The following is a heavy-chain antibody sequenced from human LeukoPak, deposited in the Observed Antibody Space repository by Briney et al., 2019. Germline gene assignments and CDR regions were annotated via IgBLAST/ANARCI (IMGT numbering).Heavy chain of an antibody. CDR3: ARGLGSSWYDGNY. CDR1: VGTFSSYA. D-gene: IGHD6-13*01. Sequence: SVKVSCKASVGTFSSYAISLVRQAPGQGLEWMGRIIPILGIANYAQKFQGRVTITADKSTSTAYMELSSLRSEDTAVYYCARGLGSSWYDGNYWGQGTLVTVSS. CDR2: IIPILGIA. V-gene: IGHV1-69*04. J-gene: IGHJ4*02.